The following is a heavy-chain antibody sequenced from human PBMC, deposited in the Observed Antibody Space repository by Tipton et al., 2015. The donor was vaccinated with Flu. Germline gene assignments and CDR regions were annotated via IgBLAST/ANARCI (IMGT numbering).Heavy chain of an antibody. Sequence: TLSLTCTVSGGSVSSPEYYWTWIRQPLGKGLDYIGQISSSGSTNNNPSLKSRVTMSLDTSRNQVSLQLTSVTAADSAVYYCSRSTYYYGSGSSDYWGQGTLVTVSS. J-gene: IGHJ4*02. CDR3: SRSTYYYGSGSSDY. V-gene: IGHV4-61*08. D-gene: IGHD3-10*01. CDR1: GGSVSSPEYY. CDR2: ISSSGST.